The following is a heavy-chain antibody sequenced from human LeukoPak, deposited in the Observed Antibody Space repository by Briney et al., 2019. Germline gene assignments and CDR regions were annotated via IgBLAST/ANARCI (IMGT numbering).Heavy chain of an antibody. CDR1: GFTFSSYE. Sequence: PGGSLRLSCAASGFTFSSYEMNWVRQAPGKGLEWVAVISYDGSNKYYADSVKGRFTISRDNSKNTLYLQMNSLRAEDTAVYYCARVNYYTFVYWGQGTLVTVSS. CDR2: ISYDGSNK. D-gene: IGHD1-26*01. J-gene: IGHJ4*02. CDR3: ARVNYYTFVY. V-gene: IGHV3-30-3*01.